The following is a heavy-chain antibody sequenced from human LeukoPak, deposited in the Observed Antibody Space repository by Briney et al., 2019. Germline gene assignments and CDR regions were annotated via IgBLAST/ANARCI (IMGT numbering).Heavy chain of an antibody. CDR3: ARASRDGYNYDY. V-gene: IGHV1-18*01. CDR1: GYTFTSYA. J-gene: IGHJ4*02. D-gene: IGHD5-24*01. CDR2: ISVYNGNT. Sequence: GASVKVSCKASGYTFTSYAMSWVRQAPGQRLEWMGWISVYNGNTNYAQKLQGRVTMTTDTSTSTAYMEVRSLRSDDTAVYYCARASRDGYNYDYWGQGTLVTVSS.